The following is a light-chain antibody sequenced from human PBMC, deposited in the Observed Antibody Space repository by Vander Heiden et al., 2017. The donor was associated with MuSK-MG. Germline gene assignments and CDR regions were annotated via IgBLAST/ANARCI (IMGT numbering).Light chain of an antibody. V-gene: IGKV3-20*01. CDR1: QSVSSSY. CDR2: GAS. Sequence: EIVLTQSPGTLSLSPGERATLSCRASQSVSSSYLAWYQQKPCQAPRLLIYGASSRATGIPDRFSGSGSGTDFTLTISRREPEDFAVYYCQQYGSSPQYTFGQGTKLEIK. J-gene: IGKJ2*01. CDR3: QQYGSSPQYT.